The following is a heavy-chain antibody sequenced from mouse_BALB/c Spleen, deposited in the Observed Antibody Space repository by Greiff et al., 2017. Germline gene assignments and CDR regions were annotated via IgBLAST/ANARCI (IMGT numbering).Heavy chain of an antibody. J-gene: IGHJ2*01. Sequence: EVKLMESGPGLVKPSQSLSLTCSVTGYSITSGYYWNWIRQFPGNKLEWMGYISYDGSNNYNPSLKNRISITRDTSKNQFFLKLNSVTTEDTATYYCAREGYYGSFDYWGQGTTLTVSS. CDR2: ISYDGSN. V-gene: IGHV3-6*02. CDR1: GYSITSGYY. D-gene: IGHD1-1*01. CDR3: AREGYYGSFDY.